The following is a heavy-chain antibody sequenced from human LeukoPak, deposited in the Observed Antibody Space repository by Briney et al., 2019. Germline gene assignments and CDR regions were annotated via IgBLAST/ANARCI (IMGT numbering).Heavy chain of an antibody. Sequence: GSLRLSCAASGFTFSSYAMSWVRQAPGKGLEWVSAISGSGGSTYYADSVKGRFTISRDNSKNTLYLQMNSLRAEDTAVYYCAKSRITIFGVVPHMDVWGKGTTVTVSS. CDR1: GFTFSSYA. V-gene: IGHV3-23*01. CDR2: ISGSGGST. CDR3: AKSRITIFGVVPHMDV. D-gene: IGHD3-3*01. J-gene: IGHJ6*03.